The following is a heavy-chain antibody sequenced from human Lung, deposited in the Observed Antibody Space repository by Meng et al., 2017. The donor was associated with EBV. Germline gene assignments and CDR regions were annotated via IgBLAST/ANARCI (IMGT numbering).Heavy chain of an antibody. CDR3: ATGVADFEY. CDR2: INGYNGHT. Sequence: QAQLVQSGAEVKKPGASVKVSCEGSGYIFTNYGVSWVRQAPGQGLEWMGWINGYNGHTNYAQRFQDRITLTADTSTGTAYMELKSLTSEDTAVYYCATGVADFEYWGQGTLVTVSS. J-gene: IGHJ4*02. D-gene: IGHD6-19*01. CDR1: GYIFTNYG. V-gene: IGHV1-18*01.